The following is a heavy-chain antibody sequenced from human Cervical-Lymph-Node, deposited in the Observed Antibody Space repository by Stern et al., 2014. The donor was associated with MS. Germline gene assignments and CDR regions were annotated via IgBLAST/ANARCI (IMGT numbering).Heavy chain of an antibody. CDR1: GYTFTNYL. D-gene: IGHD3-3*01. Sequence: VHLVESGSELKKPGASVTVSCKASGYTFTNYLIHWVRQAPGQGLEWMGWINSNTGTPMYARAFAGRFVFSLDTSVTTAYLQISRLKTEDTAVYYCARDMSDFWSDYGHNWFDPWGQGTLVTVSS. CDR2: INSNTGTP. CDR3: ARDMSDFWSDYGHNWFDP. V-gene: IGHV7-4-1*02. J-gene: IGHJ5*02.